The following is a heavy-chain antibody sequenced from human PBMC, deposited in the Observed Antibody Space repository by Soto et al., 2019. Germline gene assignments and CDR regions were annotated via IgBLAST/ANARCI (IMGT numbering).Heavy chain of an antibody. CDR3: ARRGGRGLDF. J-gene: IGHJ6*02. Sequence: QVRLVQSGPEMRRPGSSVTDSCQASGGTFSGYSVNWVRQAPGQGLEWMGEIIPIFDTTTHAPRFQGRLTFTADASTPTVFLVLNSLTHDDTAVYYCARRGGRGLDFWGQGTTVTIAS. CDR1: GGTFSGYS. CDR2: IIPIFDTT. V-gene: IGHV1-69*01. D-gene: IGHD6-25*01.